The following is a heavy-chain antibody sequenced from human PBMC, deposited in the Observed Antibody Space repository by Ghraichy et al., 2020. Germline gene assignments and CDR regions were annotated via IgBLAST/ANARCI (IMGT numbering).Heavy chain of an antibody. CDR2: IIPIFGTA. Sequence: SVKVSCKASGGTFSSYAISWVRQAPGQGLEWMGGIIPIFGTANYAQKFQGRVTITADESTSTAYMELSSLRSEDTAVYYCARVKDYDFWRPFDYWGQGTLVTVSS. J-gene: IGHJ4*02. V-gene: IGHV1-69*13. D-gene: IGHD3-3*01. CDR1: GGTFSSYA. CDR3: ARVKDYDFWRPFDY.